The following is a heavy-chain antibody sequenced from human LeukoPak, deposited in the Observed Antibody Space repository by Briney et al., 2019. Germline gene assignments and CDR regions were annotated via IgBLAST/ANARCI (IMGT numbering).Heavy chain of an antibody. V-gene: IGHV1-18*01. Sequence: GASVKFSCKASGYTFTSYGIRWVRQAPGQGLEWMGLISAYNGNTNYAQKLQGRVTMTTDTSTSTAYIELRSLRSDDPAVYYCVYDSRGYYYLLAYWGQGALVTVSS. CDR1: GYTFTSYG. D-gene: IGHD3-22*01. CDR3: VYDSRGYYYLLAY. J-gene: IGHJ4*02. CDR2: ISAYNGNT.